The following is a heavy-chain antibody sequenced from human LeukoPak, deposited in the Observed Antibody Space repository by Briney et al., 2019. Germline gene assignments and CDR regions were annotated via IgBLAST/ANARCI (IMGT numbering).Heavy chain of an antibody. V-gene: IGHV4-39*07. CDR1: SDSISSSNYY. Sequence: SETLSLTCTVSSDSISSSNYYWGWIRQPPGKGLEWIGSIYNSGSTYYNPSLKSRVTISIDTSKNLFSLKLSSVTAADTAVYYCARVYSRFYYYYMDVWGKGTTVTVSS. J-gene: IGHJ6*03. CDR3: ARVYSRFYYYYMDV. CDR2: IYNSGST. D-gene: IGHD6-13*01.